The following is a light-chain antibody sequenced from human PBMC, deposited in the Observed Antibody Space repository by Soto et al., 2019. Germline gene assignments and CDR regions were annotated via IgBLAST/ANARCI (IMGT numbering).Light chain of an antibody. CDR3: QQYGSSPPYT. Sequence: EIVLTQSPGTLSLSPGERATLSCRASQSVSGSYLAWYQQKPGQSPRLLIYDSSDRATGIPDRFSGGGSGPFSTLNISRVAPEDFAVYYCQQYGSSPPYTFGQGTKLEIK. CDR1: QSVSGSY. J-gene: IGKJ2*01. V-gene: IGKV3-20*01. CDR2: DSS.